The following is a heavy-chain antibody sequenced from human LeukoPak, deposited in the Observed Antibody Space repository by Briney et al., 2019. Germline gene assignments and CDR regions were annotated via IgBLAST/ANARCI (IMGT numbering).Heavy chain of an antibody. CDR2: VHTDGTTT. CDR1: GITFSGYW. Sequence: GGSLRLSCAVSGITFSGYWMHWVRQAPGKGLAWVSRVHTDGTTTHYADSVKGRFTISRDNAKDSLFLQMNSLRGDDTAVYYCVRERTMVTFGGDVVPYFFDYWGQGALVTVSS. V-gene: IGHV3-74*01. D-gene: IGHD3-16*02. J-gene: IGHJ4*02. CDR3: VRERTMVTFGGDVVPYFFDY.